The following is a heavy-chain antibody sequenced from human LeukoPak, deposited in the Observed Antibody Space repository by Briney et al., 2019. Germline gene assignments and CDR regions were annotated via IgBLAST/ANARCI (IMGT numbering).Heavy chain of an antibody. J-gene: IGHJ4*02. CDR2: IYSSGST. CDR3: ARVPGCSAGSCSFDY. V-gene: IGHV4-39*01. CDR1: GGSISSYY. D-gene: IGHD2-15*01. Sequence: MSSETLSLTCTVSGGSISSYYWSWIRQPPGKGLEWIGSIYSSGSTYYNPSLKSRVTISVDTSKNQFSLRLSSVTAADTAVYYCARVPGCSAGSCSFDYWGQGTLVTVSS.